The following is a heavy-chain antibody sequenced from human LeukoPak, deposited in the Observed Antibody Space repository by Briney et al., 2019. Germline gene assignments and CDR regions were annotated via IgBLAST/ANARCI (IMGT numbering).Heavy chain of an antibody. J-gene: IGHJ4*02. CDR2: ISAYNGNT. D-gene: IGHD3-3*01. CDR1: GYTFTSYG. Sequence: ASVKVSCTASGYTFTSYGISWVRQAPGQGLEWMGWISAYNGNTNYAQKLQGRVTMTTDTSTSTAYMELRSLRSDDTAVYYCARLPAMYYDFWSGYSDYWGQGTLVTVSS. V-gene: IGHV1-18*01. CDR3: ARLPAMYYDFWSGYSDY.